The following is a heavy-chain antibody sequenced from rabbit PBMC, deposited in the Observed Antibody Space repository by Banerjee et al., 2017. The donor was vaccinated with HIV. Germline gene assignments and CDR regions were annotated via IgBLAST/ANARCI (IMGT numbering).Heavy chain of an antibody. CDR1: GFDLSSYYV. Sequence: QEQLEESGGGLVKPEGSLKLSCTASGFDLSSYYVMCWVRQAPGKGLEWIGCIDAGSGTTYYANWAKGRFTISKTSSTTVTLQMTSLTAADSATYFCARGTSSSGYYSGSLNLWGPGTLVTVS. CDR2: IDAGSGTT. V-gene: IGHV1S45*01. CDR3: ARGTSSSGYYSGSLNL. D-gene: IGHD1-1*01. J-gene: IGHJ4*01.